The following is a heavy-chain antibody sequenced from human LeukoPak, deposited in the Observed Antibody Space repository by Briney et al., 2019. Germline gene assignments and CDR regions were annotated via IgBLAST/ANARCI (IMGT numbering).Heavy chain of an antibody. Sequence: GGSLRLSCAAPGFTFSSYSMNWVRQAPGKGLEWVSSISSSSSYIYYADSVKGRFTISRDNAKNSLYLQMNSLRAEDTAVYYCARLSDSQAAGSHYFDYWGQGTLVTVSS. V-gene: IGHV3-21*01. CDR3: ARLSDSQAAGSHYFDY. CDR1: GFTFSSYS. D-gene: IGHD6-13*01. CDR2: ISSSSSYI. J-gene: IGHJ4*02.